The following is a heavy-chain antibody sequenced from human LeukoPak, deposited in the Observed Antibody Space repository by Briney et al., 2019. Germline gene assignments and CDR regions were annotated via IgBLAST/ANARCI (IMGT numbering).Heavy chain of an antibody. CDR1: GFTFDDYA. Sequence: GGSLRLSCAASGFTFDDYAMHWVRQAPGKGLEWVSGISWNSGSIGYADSVKGRFTISRDNARNSLYLQMNSLRAEDTALYYCAKGSAIDDYFDYWGQGTLVTVSS. V-gene: IGHV3-9*01. CDR2: ISWNSGSI. CDR3: AKGSAIDDYFDY. J-gene: IGHJ4*02.